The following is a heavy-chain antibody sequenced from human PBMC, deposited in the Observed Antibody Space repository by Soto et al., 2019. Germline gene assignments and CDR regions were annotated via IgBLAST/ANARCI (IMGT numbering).Heavy chain of an antibody. CDR3: ARQNTIFGIDY. V-gene: IGHV5-51*01. CDR1: GYYFTSDW. CDR2: IYPGGSDI. J-gene: IGHJ4*02. Sequence: ESLTISFQGAGYYFTSDWIGLVRQMPGKGLEWMGIIYPGGSDIIYSPSFQGQVIISADRDISTAYLQWSSLKASDTAMYYCARQNTIFGIDYWGQGTLVTVSS. D-gene: IGHD3-3*01.